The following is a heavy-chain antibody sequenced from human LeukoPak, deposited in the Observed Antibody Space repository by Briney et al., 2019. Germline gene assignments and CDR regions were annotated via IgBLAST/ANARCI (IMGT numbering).Heavy chain of an antibody. CDR3: ARDVAYGDYVDY. Sequence: SETLSLTCTVSGGSISSGSYFWSWIRQPAGKGLEWIGRIYASGSANYNPSLKSRVTISVGTSKNQFSLKLSSVTAADTAVYYCARDVAYGDYVDYWGQGTLVTVSS. CDR1: GGSISSGSYF. D-gene: IGHD4-17*01. V-gene: IGHV4-61*02. J-gene: IGHJ4*02. CDR2: IYASGSA.